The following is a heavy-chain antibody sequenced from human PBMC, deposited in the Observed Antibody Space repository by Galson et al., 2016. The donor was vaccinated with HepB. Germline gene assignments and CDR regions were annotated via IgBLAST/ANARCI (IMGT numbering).Heavy chain of an antibody. J-gene: IGHJ2*01. V-gene: IGHV3-64D*06. CDR2: ISSNGGTT. CDR3: VRDHYPDKTTYYYWYFDL. CDR1: GFTFTSYA. Sequence: SLRLSCAASGFTFTSYAMHWVRQAPGKGLQYVSAISSNGGTTYYADSVKGRFTISRVNSKNTLCLQISGLRPDDSAIYYCVRDHYPDKTTYYYWYFDLWGRGTLVTVSS. D-gene: IGHD2/OR15-2a*01.